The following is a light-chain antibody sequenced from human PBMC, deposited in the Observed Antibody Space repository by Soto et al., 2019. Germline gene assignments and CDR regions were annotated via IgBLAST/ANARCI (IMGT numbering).Light chain of an antibody. J-gene: IGKJ1*01. CDR1: QSVLHSSNNKNY. CDR3: HQYYTTPRT. CDR2: WAS. Sequence: DIVMTKSPDSLAVSLGERATIHSKSSQSVLHSSNNKNYLTWYQQKPGQPPKLLIYWASTRQSGVPDRFSGGGSGTDFTLTISRLQAEDVAVYFWHQYYTTPRTFGQGTKVEIK. V-gene: IGKV4-1*01.